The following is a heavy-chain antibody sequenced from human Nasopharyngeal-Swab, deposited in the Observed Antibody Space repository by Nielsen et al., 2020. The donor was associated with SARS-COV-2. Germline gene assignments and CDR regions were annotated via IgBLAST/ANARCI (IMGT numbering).Heavy chain of an antibody. CDR1: GFTFSTYP. V-gene: IGHV3-30-3*01. CDR2: ISYDGSNK. CDR3: AIEGGDSYGSGGAFYI. Sequence: GESLKISCAASGFTFSTYPMHWVRQAAGKGLEWVAVISYDGSNKYYADSVKGRFIISRDNSKNTLYLQMNRLRPEDTAVYYCAIEGGDSYGSGGAFYIWGQGTMVTVSS. D-gene: IGHD5-18*01. J-gene: IGHJ3*02.